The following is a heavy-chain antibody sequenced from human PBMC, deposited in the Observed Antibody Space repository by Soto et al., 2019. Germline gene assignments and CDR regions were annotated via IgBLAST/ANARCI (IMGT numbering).Heavy chain of an antibody. V-gene: IGHV3-53*01. CDR2: IYSGGST. CDR1: GFTVSSNY. Sequence: EVQLVESGGGLIQPGGSLRLSCAASGFTVSSNYMSWVRQAPGKGLEWVSVIYSGGSTYYADSVKGRFTISRDNSKNTLYLQMNSLRAEDTAVYYCARMRGYSYGYYYFDYWGQGTLVTVSS. CDR3: ARMRGYSYGYYYFDY. J-gene: IGHJ4*02. D-gene: IGHD5-18*01.